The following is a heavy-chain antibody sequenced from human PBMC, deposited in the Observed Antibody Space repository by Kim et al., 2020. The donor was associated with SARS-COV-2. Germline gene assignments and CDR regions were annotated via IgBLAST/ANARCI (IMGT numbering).Heavy chain of an antibody. CDR1: GFTFSSYG. CDR2: ISYDGSNK. V-gene: IGHV3-30*18. J-gene: IGHJ4*02. D-gene: IGHD3-10*01. CDR3: AKDFSDGLEY. Sequence: GGSLRLSCAASGFTFSSYGMHWVRQAPGKGLEWVAVISYDGSNKYYADSVKGRFTISRDNSKNTLYLQMNSLRAEDTAVYYCAKDFSDGLEYWGQGTLVTVSS.